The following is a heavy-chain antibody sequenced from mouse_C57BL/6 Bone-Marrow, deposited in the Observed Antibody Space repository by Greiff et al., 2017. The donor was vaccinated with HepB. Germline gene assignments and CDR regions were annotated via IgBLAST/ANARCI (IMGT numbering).Heavy chain of an antibody. CDR3: ARKGVYYDSSYYFDY. D-gene: IGHD1-1*01. CDR1: GYTFTDYN. J-gene: IGHJ2*01. CDR2: INPNNGGT. V-gene: IGHV1-18*01. Sequence: EVQLQQSGPELVKPGASVKIPCKASGYTFTDYNMDWVKQSHGKSLEWIGDINPNNGGTIYNQKFKGKATLTVDKSSSTAYMELRSLTSEDTAVYYCARKGVYYDSSYYFDYWGQGTTLTVSS.